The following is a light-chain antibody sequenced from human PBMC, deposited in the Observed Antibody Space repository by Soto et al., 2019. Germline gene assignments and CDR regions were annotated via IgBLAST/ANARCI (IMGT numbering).Light chain of an antibody. J-gene: IGLJ1*01. CDR3: CSHAGSYTYV. CDR1: SSDVGGYNY. Sequence: QSALTQPRSVSGSPGQSVAISCTGTSSDVGGYNYVSWYQQHPGKAPKVLIYDVSKRPSGVPDRFSGSKSGNTASLTISGLRAEDEADYYCCSHAGSYTYVFGTGTKVTVL. CDR2: DVS. V-gene: IGLV2-11*01.